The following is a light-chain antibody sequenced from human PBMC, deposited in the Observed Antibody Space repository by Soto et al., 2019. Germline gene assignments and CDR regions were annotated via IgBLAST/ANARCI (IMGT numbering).Light chain of an antibody. CDR2: GVT. V-gene: IGLV2-14*02. CDR3: SSYTTSSTWV. J-gene: IGLJ3*02. Sequence: QSALTQPASVSGSPGQSITISCTGISNDVGTYNLVSWYQKHPGKAPKLMISGVTNRPAGVSNRFSGSKSGNTASLTITGLQAEDEADYYCSSYTTSSTWVFGGGTKLTVL. CDR1: SNDVGTYNL.